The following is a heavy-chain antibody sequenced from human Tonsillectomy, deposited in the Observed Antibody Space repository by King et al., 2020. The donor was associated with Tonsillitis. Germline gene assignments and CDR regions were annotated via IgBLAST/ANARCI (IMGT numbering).Heavy chain of an antibody. CDR3: ARERGFRRKGYLPSQLDP. CDR1: GYTFTSYY. V-gene: IGHV1-46*01. CDR2: INPSGGNT. Sequence: QLVQSGAEVKKPGASVRVSCQASGYTFTSYYMHWVRQAPGQGLEWMGVINPSGGNTTYTQKFQGRVTMTRDTSTSTVSMELSSLRSEDTAVYYCARERGFRRKGYLPSQLDPWGQGTLVTVSS. D-gene: IGHD5-12*01. J-gene: IGHJ5*02.